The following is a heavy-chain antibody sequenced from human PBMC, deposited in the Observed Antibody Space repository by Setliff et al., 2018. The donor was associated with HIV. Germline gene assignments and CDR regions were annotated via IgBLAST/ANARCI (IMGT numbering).Heavy chain of an antibody. Sequence: SETLSLTCTVSGGSISSGRYYWGWIRQPPGKGLEWIGSIYYSGSTYYNPSLKSRITISVDTSKNQFSLKLSSVTAAETAVYYCARVGYIDAFDVWGQGTMVTVSS. CDR3: ARVGYIDAFDV. J-gene: IGHJ3*01. CDR2: IYYSGST. CDR1: GGSISSGRYY. D-gene: IGHD6-13*01. V-gene: IGHV4-39*07.